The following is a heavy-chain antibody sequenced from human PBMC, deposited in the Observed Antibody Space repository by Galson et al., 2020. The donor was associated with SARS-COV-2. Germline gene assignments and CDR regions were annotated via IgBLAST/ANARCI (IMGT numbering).Heavy chain of an antibody. Sequence: GESLKISCAASGFTFSNFDIYWVRQAPGKGLEWVSTISGSGDSTYYADSVKGRFSISRDNSKNTVYLQMNSLRADETAMFYCANGIAAAGFDNWGQGTLVTVSS. CDR3: ANGIAAAGFDN. J-gene: IGHJ4*02. D-gene: IGHD6-13*01. CDR1: GFTFSNFD. CDR2: ISGSGDST. V-gene: IGHV3-23*01.